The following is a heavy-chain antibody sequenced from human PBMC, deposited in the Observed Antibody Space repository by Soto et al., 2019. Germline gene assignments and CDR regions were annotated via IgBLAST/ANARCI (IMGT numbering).Heavy chain of an antibody. D-gene: IGHD3-10*02. CDR3: ARDGCSRSYGAY. V-gene: IGHV1-18*01. CDR2: ISTYNGNT. CDR1: GYTFSSYG. Sequence: QVQLVQSGAEVKKPGASVKVSCKASGYTFSSYGISWVRQAPGQGLEWMGWISTYNGNTNYAQNLQGRVTVTTDTSTTTTYMELRSLTSDDTAVYYCARDGCSRSYGAYWGQGTLVTVSS. J-gene: IGHJ4*02.